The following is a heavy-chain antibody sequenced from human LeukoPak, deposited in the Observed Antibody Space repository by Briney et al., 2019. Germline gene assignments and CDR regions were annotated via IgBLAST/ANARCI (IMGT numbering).Heavy chain of an antibody. D-gene: IGHD2-2*01. J-gene: IGHJ4*02. CDR2: ISGSGGST. V-gene: IGHV3-23*01. Sequence: GGSLRLSCAASGFTFSSYAMSWVRQAPGKGLEWVSAISGSGGSTYYADSVKGGFTISRDNSKNTLYLQMNSLRAEDTAVYYCAKAKIYRYCSSTSCYGGVDYWGQGTLVTVSS. CDR3: AKAKIYRYCSSTSCYGGVDY. CDR1: GFTFSSYA.